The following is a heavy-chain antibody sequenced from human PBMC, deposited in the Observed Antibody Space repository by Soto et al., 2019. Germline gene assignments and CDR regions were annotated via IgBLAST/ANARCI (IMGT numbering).Heavy chain of an antibody. CDR1: GGTFSNYA. J-gene: IGHJ4*02. CDR2: IIPIFGAA. CDR3: ARGVHYDSSGYYYFY. V-gene: IGHV1-69*01. D-gene: IGHD3-22*01. Sequence: VQLVQSGAEVKKPGSSVKVSCKASGGTFSNYAIDWVRQAPGQGLEWMGGIIPIFGAANYAQKFQGRITITADESTSTAYMELRSLRSEDTAVYYCARGVHYDSSGYYYFYWGQGTLVTVSS.